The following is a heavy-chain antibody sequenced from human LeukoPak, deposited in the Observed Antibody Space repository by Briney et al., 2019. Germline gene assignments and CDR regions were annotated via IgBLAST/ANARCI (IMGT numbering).Heavy chain of an antibody. D-gene: IGHD1-1*01. CDR1: GGSFSGYY. CDR3: ARGKGRDKRRNGPRGAFDY. CDR2: INHSGST. Sequence: KASETLSLTCAVYGGSFSGYYWSWIRQPPGKGLEWIGEINHSGSTNYNPSLKSRVTISVDTSKNQFSLKLSSVIAADTAVYYCARGKGRDKRRNGPRGAFDYWGQGTLVTVSS. V-gene: IGHV4-34*01. J-gene: IGHJ4*02.